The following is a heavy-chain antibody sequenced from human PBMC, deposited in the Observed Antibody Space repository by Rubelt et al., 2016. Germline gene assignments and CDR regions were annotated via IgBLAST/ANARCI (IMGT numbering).Heavy chain of an antibody. CDR1: GFTFSSYS. J-gene: IGHJ4*02. V-gene: IGHV3-48*04. D-gene: IGHD3-3*01. Sequence: EVQLVESGGGLVQPGGSLRLSCAASGFTFSSYSMNWVRQAPGKGLEWVSYISSSSSTIYYADSVKGRFTISRDNAKNSLYLQMNSLRAEDTAVYYCARHLYDLWSHTIFDYWGQGTLVTVSS. CDR3: ARHLYDLWSHTIFDY. CDR2: ISSSSSTI.